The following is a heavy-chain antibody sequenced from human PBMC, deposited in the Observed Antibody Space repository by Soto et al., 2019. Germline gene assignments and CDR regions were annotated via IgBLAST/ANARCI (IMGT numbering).Heavy chain of an antibody. CDR3: ARQGVNYDILTGYDSNWFDP. CDR1: GGSISSSSYY. CDR2: IYYSGST. Sequence: PSETLSLPCTVSGGSISSSSYYWGWIRQPPGKGQEWIGSIYYSGSTYYNPSLKSRVTISVDTSKNQFSLKLSSVTAADTAVYYCARQGVNYDILTGYDSNWFDPRGQGTLVTVSS. D-gene: IGHD3-9*01. J-gene: IGHJ5*02. V-gene: IGHV4-39*01.